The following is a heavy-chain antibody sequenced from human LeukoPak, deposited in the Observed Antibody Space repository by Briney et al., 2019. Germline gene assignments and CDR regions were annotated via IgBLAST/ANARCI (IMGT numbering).Heavy chain of an antibody. CDR1: GFTFSSYA. D-gene: IGHD5-18*01. CDR2: ITGSDGST. CDR3: AKDTAMVRSHFDY. Sequence: GGSLRLSCAASGFTFSSYAMSWVRQAPGKGLEWVSAITGSDGSTYYADSVKGRFTISRDNSKNTLYLQMNSLRAEDTAVYYCAKDTAMVRSHFDYWGQRTLVTLSS. J-gene: IGHJ4*02. V-gene: IGHV3-23*01.